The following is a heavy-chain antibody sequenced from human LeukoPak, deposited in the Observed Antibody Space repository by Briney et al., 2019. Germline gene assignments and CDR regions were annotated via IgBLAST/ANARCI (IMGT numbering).Heavy chain of an antibody. CDR1: GFPFSTYA. V-gene: IGHV3-23*01. CDR3: VRSLDY. CDR2: ITGSGGFT. Sequence: GGSLRLSCAASGFPFSTYAMNWVRQAPGKGLGWVSVITGSGGFTQYADSVKGRFTISRDNSKNTVYLQMNSLRVEDTALYYCVRSLDYWGQGTLVTVSS. J-gene: IGHJ4*02.